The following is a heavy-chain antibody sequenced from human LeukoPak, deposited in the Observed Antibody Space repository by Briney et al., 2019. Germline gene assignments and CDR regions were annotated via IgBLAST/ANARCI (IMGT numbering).Heavy chain of an antibody. D-gene: IGHD3-22*01. CDR2: ISSSSSYI. Sequence: PGGSLRLSCAASGFTFSSYSMNWVRQAPGKGLEWVSSISSSSSYIYYADSVKGRFTISRDNAKNSLYLQMNSLRAEDTAVYYCARDFCIAMIYGMDVWGQGTTVTVSS. CDR3: ARDFCIAMIYGMDV. J-gene: IGHJ6*02. V-gene: IGHV3-21*01. CDR1: GFTFSSYS.